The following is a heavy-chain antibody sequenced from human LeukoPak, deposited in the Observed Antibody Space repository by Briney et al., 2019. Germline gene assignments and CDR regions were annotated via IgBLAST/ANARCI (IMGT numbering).Heavy chain of an antibody. CDR1: GFTFSSYS. CDR2: ISSSSSYI. J-gene: IGHJ4*02. D-gene: IGHD4-17*01. Sequence: PGGSLRLSCAASGFTFSSYSMNWVRQAPGKGLEWVSSISSSSSYIYYADSVKGRFTISRDNAKNSLYLQMNSLRAEDTAVYYCARAHEPYGDYFDYWGRGTLVTVSS. V-gene: IGHV3-21*01. CDR3: ARAHEPYGDYFDY.